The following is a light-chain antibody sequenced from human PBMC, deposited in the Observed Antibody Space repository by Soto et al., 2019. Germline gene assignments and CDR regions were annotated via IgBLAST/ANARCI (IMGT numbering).Light chain of an antibody. J-gene: IGKJ1*01. V-gene: IGKV1-5*01. CDR2: DAS. CDR3: PQYNSYPWT. CDR1: QSISRR. Sequence: DIQMIQSPSALSASVGDRVTITCRASQSISRRLAWYQQKPGKAPKLLIYDASSYESGVPAGFSGSGSGTQFTLTISSLQPDDFATHSRPQYNSYPWTVGQGTRVEIK.